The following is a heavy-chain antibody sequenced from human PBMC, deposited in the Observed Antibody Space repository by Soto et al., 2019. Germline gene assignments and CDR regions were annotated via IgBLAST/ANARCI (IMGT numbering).Heavy chain of an antibody. CDR1: GFTFSNYG. CDR3: ARDSCRYGSCYRMDV. CDR2: IWYDGSET. Sequence: GGSLRLSCAASGFTFSNYGMYWVRQAPGKGLEWVTLIWYDGSETYYADSVKGRFTISRDNSKNTQYLQMDSLRAEDTAVYYCARDSCRYGSCYRMDVWGKGTTVTVSS. V-gene: IGHV3-33*01. J-gene: IGHJ6*04. D-gene: IGHD3-16*02.